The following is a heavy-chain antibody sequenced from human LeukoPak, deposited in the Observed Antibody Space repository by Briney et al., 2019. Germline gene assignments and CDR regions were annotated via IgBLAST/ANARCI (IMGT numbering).Heavy chain of an antibody. CDR2: INPNSGGT. J-gene: IGHJ4*02. CDR1: GYTFTSYG. D-gene: IGHD5-24*01. V-gene: IGHV1-2*02. Sequence: ASVKVSCKASGYTFTSYGISWVRQAPGQGLEWMGWINPNSGGTNYAQKFQGRVTMTRDTSISTAYMELSRLRSDDTAVYYCARARWPFDYWGQGTLVTVSS. CDR3: ARARWPFDY.